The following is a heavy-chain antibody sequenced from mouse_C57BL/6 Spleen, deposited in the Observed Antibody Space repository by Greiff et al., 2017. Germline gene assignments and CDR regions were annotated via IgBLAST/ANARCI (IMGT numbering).Heavy chain of an antibody. D-gene: IGHD4-1*01. J-gene: IGHJ3*01. CDR1: GYTFTDYY. CDR2: INPNDGGT. V-gene: IGHV1-26*01. CDR3: VIWGVAY. Sequence: VQLQQSGPELVKPGASVKLSCKASGYTFTDYYMHWVKQRPGQSLEWIGVINPNDGGTSYNQKFKGKATLTVDTSSSTAYMQLSSLTSEDSAVYDWVIWGVAYWGQGTRVTVSA.